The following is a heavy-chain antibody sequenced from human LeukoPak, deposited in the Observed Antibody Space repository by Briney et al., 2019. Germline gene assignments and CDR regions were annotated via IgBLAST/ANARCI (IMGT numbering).Heavy chain of an antibody. D-gene: IGHD2-2*01. CDR3: ARDVVVVPAAIHYGMDV. Sequence: SETLSLTCAVYGGSFSGYYWSWIRQPPGKGLEWIGEINHSGSINYNPSLKSRVTISVDTSKNQFSLKLSSVTAADTAVYYCARDVVVVPAAIHYGMDVWGQGTTVTVSS. J-gene: IGHJ6*02. CDR1: GGSFSGYY. CDR2: INHSGSI. V-gene: IGHV4-34*01.